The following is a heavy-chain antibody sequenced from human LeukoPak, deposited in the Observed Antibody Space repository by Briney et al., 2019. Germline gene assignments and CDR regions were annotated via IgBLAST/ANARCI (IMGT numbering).Heavy chain of an antibody. CDR2: IYPGDSDT. V-gene: IGHV5-51*01. J-gene: IGHJ5*02. Sequence: GEPLQISCQGSGYRFTSYWIGWVRQMPGKGLEWMGIIYPGDSDTRYSPSFQGQVTISADKSSSTAYLQWSSLKASDTAMYYCARQGTLWFGETNNWFDPWGQGTLVTVSS. CDR1: GYRFTSYW. CDR3: ARQGTLWFGETNNWFDP. D-gene: IGHD3-10*01.